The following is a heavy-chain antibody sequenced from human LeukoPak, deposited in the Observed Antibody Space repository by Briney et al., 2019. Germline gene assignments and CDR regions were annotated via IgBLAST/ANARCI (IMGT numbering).Heavy chain of an antibody. Sequence: SETLSLTCTVSGGSISSYYWSWIRQPPGKGLEWIGYFYYSGSTNYNPSLKSRVTISVDTSKNQSSLKLSSVTAADTAVYYCARDLTDYYELDYWGQGTLVTVSS. D-gene: IGHD3-22*01. J-gene: IGHJ4*02. V-gene: IGHV4-59*12. CDR2: FYYSGST. CDR3: ARDLTDYYELDY. CDR1: GGSISSYY.